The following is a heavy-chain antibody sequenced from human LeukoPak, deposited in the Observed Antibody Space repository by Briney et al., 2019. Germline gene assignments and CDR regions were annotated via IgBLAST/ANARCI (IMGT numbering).Heavy chain of an antibody. J-gene: IGHJ4*02. Sequence: GGSLRLSCAASGFTFSNHAMHWVRQAPGKGLEWVTVIAYDGNNKYYADSVKGRFTISRDNSKNTPYLQMNSLRTEDTAVFYCARAPDSSGYYAPLDHWGQGTLVTVSS. CDR2: IAYDGNNK. V-gene: IGHV3-30*01. CDR1: GFTFSNHA. CDR3: ARAPDSSGYYAPLDH. D-gene: IGHD3-22*01.